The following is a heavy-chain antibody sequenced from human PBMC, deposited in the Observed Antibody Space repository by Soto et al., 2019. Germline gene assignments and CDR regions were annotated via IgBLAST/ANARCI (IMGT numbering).Heavy chain of an antibody. CDR1: GFTFSSYA. CDR2: ISYDGSNK. CDR3: ARALRGXCSGGSCYWDYYYGMDV. V-gene: IGHV3-30-3*01. Sequence: GGSLRLSCAASGFTFSSYAMHWVRQAPGKGLEWVAVISYDGSNKYYADSVKGRFTISRDNSKNTLYLQMNSLRAEDTAVYYCARALRGXCSGGSCYWDYYYGMDVWGQGTTVTVSS. J-gene: IGHJ6*02. D-gene: IGHD2-15*01.